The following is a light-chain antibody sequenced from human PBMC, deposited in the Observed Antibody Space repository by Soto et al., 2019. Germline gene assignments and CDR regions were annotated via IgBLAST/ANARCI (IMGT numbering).Light chain of an antibody. Sequence: DIQMTQSPSSLSASVGDRVTITCRASQAIHSYLNWYQQKPGKAPNLLIYGASNLETGVPSRFSGSGSGTDFTFTISSLQAEDIGTYFCQQYDSVFTFGQGTRLEIK. CDR3: QQYDSVFT. CDR2: GAS. CDR1: QAIHSY. J-gene: IGKJ5*01. V-gene: IGKV1-33*01.